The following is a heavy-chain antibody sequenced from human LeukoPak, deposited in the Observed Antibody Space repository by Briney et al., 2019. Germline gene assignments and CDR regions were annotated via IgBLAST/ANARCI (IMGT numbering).Heavy chain of an antibody. V-gene: IGHV4-39*01. CDR1: GGSINTFDYY. Sequence: PSETLSLTCVVPGGSINTFDYYGGWIRQPPGKGLEWIGSIYHSGRTYYNPSLKSRVTISVETSRNQISLKVYSVTAADTAVYYCVKSRGSSYYYFDSWGQGTLVAVSS. CDR3: VKSRGSSYYYFDS. D-gene: IGHD6-13*01. J-gene: IGHJ4*02. CDR2: IYHSGRT.